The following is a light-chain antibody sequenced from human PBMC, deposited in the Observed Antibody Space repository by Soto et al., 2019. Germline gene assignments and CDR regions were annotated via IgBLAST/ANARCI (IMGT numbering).Light chain of an antibody. J-gene: IGKJ2*01. Sequence: EIVLTQSPATLSLSPGERATLSCRASQSLSSYLAWYQQKPGQAPRLLIYDASNSATGIPARFSGSGSGTDFPLTITSLQPEDFPLYYCQQRSNLPYTFGQCTNLEIK. CDR1: QSLSSY. V-gene: IGKV3-11*01. CDR2: DAS. CDR3: QQRSNLPYT.